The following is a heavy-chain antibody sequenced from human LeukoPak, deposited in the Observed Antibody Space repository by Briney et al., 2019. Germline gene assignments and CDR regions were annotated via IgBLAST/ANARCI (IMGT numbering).Heavy chain of an antibody. CDR2: ISGSGGST. CDR3: AHDIVVVPAAIPLGDY. D-gene: IGHD2-2*01. Sequence: PGGSLRLSCAASGFTFSSYAMSWVRQAPGKGLEWVSAISGSGGSTYYADSVKGRFTISRDNSKNTLYLQMNSLRAEDTAVYYCAHDIVVVPAAIPLGDYWGQGTPVTVSS. V-gene: IGHV3-23*01. J-gene: IGHJ4*02. CDR1: GFTFSSYA.